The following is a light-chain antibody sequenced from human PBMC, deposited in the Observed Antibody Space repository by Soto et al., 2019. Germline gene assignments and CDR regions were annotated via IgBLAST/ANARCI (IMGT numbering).Light chain of an antibody. Sequence: EIVMTQSPATLSVSPGERATLSCRASQSVSSNLAWYQQKPGQAPRLLLYGASTRATGISARFSGSGSGTEFTLTTSSLQSVDIAVYHCALYNIWPRSFGHGPKVHIK. J-gene: IGKJ1*01. CDR2: GAS. CDR1: QSVSSN. CDR3: ALYNIWPRS. V-gene: IGKV3-15*01.